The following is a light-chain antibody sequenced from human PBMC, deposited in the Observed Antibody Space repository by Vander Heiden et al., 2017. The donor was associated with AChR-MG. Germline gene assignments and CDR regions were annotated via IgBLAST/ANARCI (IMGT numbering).Light chain of an antibody. Sequence: QSALTQPASVSGSPGQSITIPCTGTSSAVGSNNYVPCHQPHPGNAAKLLIYEVSNRPSGVSNRLSGSKSGSTASLTISGLQAEDEAHYYCSSYTSSSTRVFSGGTKLTVL. CDR1: SSAVGSNNY. CDR3: SSYTSSSTRV. V-gene: IGLV2-14*01. CDR2: EVS. J-gene: IGLJ3*02.